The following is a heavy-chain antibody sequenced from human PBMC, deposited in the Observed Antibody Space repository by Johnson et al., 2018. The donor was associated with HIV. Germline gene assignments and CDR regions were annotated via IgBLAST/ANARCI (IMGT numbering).Heavy chain of an antibody. CDR2: ISWNSGSI. J-gene: IGHJ3*02. Sequence: VQLVETGGGVVQPGRSLRLSCAASGFTFDDYAMHWVRQAPGKGLEWVSGISWNSGSIGYADSVKGRFTISRDNAKNSLYLQMNSLRAEDTALYYCARGALGAFESWGQGRMVTVSS. CDR3: ARGALGAFES. V-gene: IGHV3-9*01. D-gene: IGHD3-3*02. CDR1: GFTFDDYA.